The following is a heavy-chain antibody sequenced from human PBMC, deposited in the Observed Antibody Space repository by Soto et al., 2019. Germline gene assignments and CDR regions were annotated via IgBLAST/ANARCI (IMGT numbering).Heavy chain of an antibody. CDR1: GGSISSGDYY. Sequence: QVQLQESGPGLVKPSQTPSLTCTVSGGSISSGDYYWSWIRQPPGKGLEWIGYIYYSGSTYYNPSLKSRVTISVDTSKNQFSLKLSSVTAADTAVYYCARGYFYDSSGYSNQLDYWGQGTLVTVSS. V-gene: IGHV4-30-4*01. CDR2: IYYSGST. J-gene: IGHJ4*02. D-gene: IGHD3-22*01. CDR3: ARGYFYDSSGYSNQLDY.